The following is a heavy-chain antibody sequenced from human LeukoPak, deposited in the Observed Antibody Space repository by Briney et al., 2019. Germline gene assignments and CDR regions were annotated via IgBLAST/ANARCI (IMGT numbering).Heavy chain of an antibody. CDR1: EFAFSSYE. J-gene: IGHJ4*02. Sequence: GGSLRLSCTTSEFAFSSYEMNWIRQAPGKGLEWVSYITNTGNTIYYADSVKGRFTISRDNAKNSLYLQMNSLRAEDTALYYCAGGLGSGWCYWGQGTLVTVSS. CDR3: AGGLGSGWCY. D-gene: IGHD6-19*01. V-gene: IGHV3-48*03. CDR2: ITNTGNTI.